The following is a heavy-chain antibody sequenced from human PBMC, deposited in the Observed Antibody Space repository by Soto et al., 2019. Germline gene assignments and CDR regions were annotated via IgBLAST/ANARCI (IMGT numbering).Heavy chain of an antibody. CDR3: AKGLSRSWTYYYYGMDV. Sequence: GGSLRLSCVASGFTLSNYAMSWIRQAPGKGLEWVSSISLSGDSASYADSVKGRFTISRDNSKNTLFLQMNSLRADDTAIYYCAKGLSRSWTYYYYGMDVWGQGTTVTVSS. CDR1: GFTLSNYA. D-gene: IGHD6-13*01. J-gene: IGHJ6*02. CDR2: ISLSGDSA. V-gene: IGHV3-23*01.